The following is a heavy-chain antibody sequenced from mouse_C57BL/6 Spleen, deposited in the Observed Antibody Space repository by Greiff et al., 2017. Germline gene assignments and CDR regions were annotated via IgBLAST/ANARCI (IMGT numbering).Heavy chain of an antibody. CDR2: IYPGSGST. V-gene: IGHV1-55*01. CDR1: GYTFTSYW. D-gene: IGHD2-3*01. CDR3: ARKGLLGEHYAIDY. J-gene: IGHJ4*01. Sequence: QVHVKQPGAELVKPGASVKMSCKASGYTFTSYWITWVKQRPGQGLEWHGDIYPGSGSTNYNEKFKSKATLTVDTASITAYMQLISLTSEFSAVYYCARKGLLGEHYAIDYWGQGTSVTVSS.